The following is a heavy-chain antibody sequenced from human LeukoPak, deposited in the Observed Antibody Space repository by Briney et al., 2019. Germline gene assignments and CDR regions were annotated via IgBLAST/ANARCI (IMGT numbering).Heavy chain of an antibody. CDR1: GFTFGSFS. D-gene: IGHD2-15*01. J-gene: IGHJ4*02. Sequence: GGSLRLSCAASGFTFGSFSMTWVRQAPGKGLEWVSTISSSGTYIYYADSVKGRFTISRDNAKNSLYLRMNSLRAEDTAVYYCARDPGRSGGSCYSDYWGQGTLVTVSS. CDR2: ISSSGTYI. CDR3: ARDPGRSGGSCYSDY. V-gene: IGHV3-21*01.